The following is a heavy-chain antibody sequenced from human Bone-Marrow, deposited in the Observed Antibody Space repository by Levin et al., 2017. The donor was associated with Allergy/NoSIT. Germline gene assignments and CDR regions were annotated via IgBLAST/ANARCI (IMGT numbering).Heavy chain of an antibody. CDR2: ISYDGSNK. CDR1: GFTFSSYA. CDR3: ARETRNYYDSSGYHTYYYYYGMDV. V-gene: IGHV3-30-3*01. D-gene: IGHD3-22*01. Sequence: GESLKISCAASGFTFSSYAMHWVRQAPGKGLEWVAVISYDGSNKYYADSVKGRFTISRDNSKNTLYLQMSSLRAEDTALYYCARETRNYYDSSGYHTYYYYYGMDVWGQGTTVTVSS. J-gene: IGHJ6*02.